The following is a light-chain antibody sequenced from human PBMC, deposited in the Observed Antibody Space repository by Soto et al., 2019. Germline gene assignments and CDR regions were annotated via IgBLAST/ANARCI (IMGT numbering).Light chain of an antibody. Sequence: QSVLTQPPSASGSPGQSVTISCTGTNNDIGAYDFVSWYQHHPGKAPRLIIYEVVQRPSGVPDRFSGSKSGNTASLTVSGLPAADDADYFCTSYGGSYPYVFGSGTKVTVL. CDR2: EVV. V-gene: IGLV2-8*01. CDR1: NNDIGAYDF. J-gene: IGLJ6*01. CDR3: TSYGGSYPYV.